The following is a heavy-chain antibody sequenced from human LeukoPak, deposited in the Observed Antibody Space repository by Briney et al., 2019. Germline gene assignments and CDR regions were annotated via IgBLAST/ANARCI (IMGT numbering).Heavy chain of an antibody. V-gene: IGHV4-39*01. CDR1: GGSFSSSIYY. CDR3: ARSPLYDFWSGYYGN. CDR2: IYYSGST. Sequence: SETLSLTCAVYGGSFSSSIYYWAWIRQPPGKGLEWIGSIYYSGSTYYNPSLKSRVTISVDTSKNQFSLKLSSVTAADTAVYYCARSPLYDFWSGYYGNWGQGTLVTVSS. D-gene: IGHD3-3*01. J-gene: IGHJ4*02.